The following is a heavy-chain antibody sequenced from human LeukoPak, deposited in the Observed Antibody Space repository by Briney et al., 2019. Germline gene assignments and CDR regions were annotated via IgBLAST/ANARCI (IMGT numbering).Heavy chain of an antibody. J-gene: IGHJ4*02. CDR2: IYTSGST. CDR3: ARASFDSSGYYFFDY. V-gene: IGHV4-4*07. Sequence: SETLSLTCTDSGDSISSYYWNWIRQPAGKGLEWIGRIYTSGSTNYNPSLKSRVTMSVGTSKRQFSLKVTSVTAADTAVYYCARASFDSSGYYFFDYWGQGNLVTVSS. CDR1: GDSISSYY. D-gene: IGHD3-22*01.